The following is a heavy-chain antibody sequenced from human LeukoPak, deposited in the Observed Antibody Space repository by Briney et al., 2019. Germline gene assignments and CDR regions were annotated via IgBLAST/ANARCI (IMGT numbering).Heavy chain of an antibody. CDR3: ARETRNYYDSSGYYVFDY. J-gene: IGHJ4*02. D-gene: IGHD3-22*01. CDR1: GYSITSGYY. CDR2: LYYRGST. Sequence: SETLSLTCTVSGYSITSGYYWGWIRQAPGKGLEWSGSLYYRGSTYYNPSLKSRVTILVDTSKNQFSLKLSSVTAADTAVYYCARETRNYYDSSGYYVFDYWGQGTLVTVSS. V-gene: IGHV4-38-2*02.